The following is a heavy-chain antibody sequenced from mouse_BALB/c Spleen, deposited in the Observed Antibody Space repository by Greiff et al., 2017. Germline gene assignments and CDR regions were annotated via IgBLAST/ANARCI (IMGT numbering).Heavy chain of an antibody. CDR1: GYTFTDYE. CDR2: IDPETGGT. CDR3: TRGVRNYAMDY. V-gene: IGHV1-15*01. Sequence: VQLQQSGAELVRPGASVTLSCKASGYTFTDYEMHWVKQTPVHGLEWIGAIDPETGGTAYNQKFKGKATLTADKSSSTAYMELRSLTSEDSAVYYCTRGVRNYAMDYWGQGTSVTVSS. J-gene: IGHJ4*01. D-gene: IGHD2-14*01.